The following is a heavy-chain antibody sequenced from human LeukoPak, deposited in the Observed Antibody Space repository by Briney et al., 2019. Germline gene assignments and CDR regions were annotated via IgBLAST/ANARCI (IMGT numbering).Heavy chain of an antibody. CDR2: IIPIFGTA. D-gene: IGHD3-16*02. CDR3: ARDPGDYVWGSYRSNWFDP. V-gene: IGHV1-69*13. J-gene: IGHJ5*02. CDR1: GGTFSSYA. Sequence: VKVSCKASGGTFSSYAISWVRQAPGQGLEWMGGIIPIFGTANYAQKFQGRVTITADKSTSTAYMELSSLRSEDTAVYYCARDPGDYVWGSYRSNWFDPWGQGTLVTVSS.